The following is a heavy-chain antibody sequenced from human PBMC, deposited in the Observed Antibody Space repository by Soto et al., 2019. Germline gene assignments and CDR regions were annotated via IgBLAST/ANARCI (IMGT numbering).Heavy chain of an antibody. Sequence: QVQLVQSGAEVKKPGASVKVSCKASGYTFTSYAMHWVRQAPGQRLEWMGWINAGNGNTKYSQKFQGRVTITRETSASTAYMELSSLRSEDTAVYYCARGRNDVDWFDPWGQGTLVTVSS. CDR2: INAGNGNT. V-gene: IGHV1-3*01. J-gene: IGHJ5*02. CDR3: ARGRNDVDWFDP. D-gene: IGHD1-1*01. CDR1: GYTFTSYA.